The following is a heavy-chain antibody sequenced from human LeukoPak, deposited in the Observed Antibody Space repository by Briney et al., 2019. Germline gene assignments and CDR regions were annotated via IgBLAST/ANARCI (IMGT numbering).Heavy chain of an antibody. CDR3: ARWVRYFDWLFFDY. J-gene: IGHJ4*02. D-gene: IGHD3-9*01. CDR1: GFTFSSYW. Sequence: GGSLRLSCAASGFTFSSYWMSWVRQAPGKGLEWVANIKQDGSEKYYVDSVKGRFTIPRDNAKNSLYLQMNSLRAEGTAVYYCARWVRYFDWLFFDYWGQGTLVTVSS. V-gene: IGHV3-7*01. CDR2: IKQDGSEK.